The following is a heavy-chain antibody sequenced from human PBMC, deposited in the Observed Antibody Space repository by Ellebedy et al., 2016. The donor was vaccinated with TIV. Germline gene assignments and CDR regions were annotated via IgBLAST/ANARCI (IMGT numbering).Heavy chain of an antibody. Sequence: GGSLRLSXAASGFSFSTYWMSWVRQAPGKGLQWVANIKQDGSEEYYVDSVKGRFTISRDNAKNSLYLQMNSLRAEDTALYYCAKSPYYYYYMDVWGKGTTVTVSS. V-gene: IGHV3-7*03. CDR1: GFSFSTYW. CDR3: AKSPYYYYYMDV. CDR2: IKQDGSEE. J-gene: IGHJ6*03.